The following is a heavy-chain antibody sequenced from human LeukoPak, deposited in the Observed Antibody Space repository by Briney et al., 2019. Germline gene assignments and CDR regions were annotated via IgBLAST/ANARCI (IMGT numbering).Heavy chain of an antibody. CDR3: ARDRIVGATGCAFDI. Sequence: ASVKVSCKASGYTFTSYGISWVRQAPGQGLEWMGWISAYNGNTNYAQKLQGRVTMTIDTSTSTAYMELRSLRSDDTAVYYCARDRIVGATGCAFDIWGRGTMVTVSS. D-gene: IGHD1-26*01. CDR2: ISAYNGNT. V-gene: IGHV1-18*01. CDR1: GYTFTSYG. J-gene: IGHJ3*02.